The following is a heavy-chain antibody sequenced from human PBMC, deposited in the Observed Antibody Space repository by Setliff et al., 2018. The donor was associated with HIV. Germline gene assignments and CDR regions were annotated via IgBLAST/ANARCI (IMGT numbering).Heavy chain of an antibody. CDR3: ARGTSAYGITAEYFQH. Sequence: NPSETLSLTCSVSGGSINSYYWSWIRQPAGKGLEWIGRIYTSGSTNYNPSLKSRVTISVDTSKNQFSLKLSSVTAADTAVYYCARGTSAYGITAEYFQHWGQGTLVTVSS. D-gene: IGHD3-10*01. V-gene: IGHV4-4*07. J-gene: IGHJ1*01. CDR2: IYTSGST. CDR1: GGSINSYY.